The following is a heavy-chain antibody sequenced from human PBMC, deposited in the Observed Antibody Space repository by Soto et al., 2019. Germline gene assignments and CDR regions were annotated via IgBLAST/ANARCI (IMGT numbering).Heavy chain of an antibody. J-gene: IGHJ4*02. D-gene: IGHD4-17*01. V-gene: IGHV4-31*03. Sequence: QVQLQESGPGLVKTSQTLSLTCTVSGGSISSGGYYWRWIRQHPGKGLEWTGYIHYSGSTYYNPSVKSRVTISVDASKSQVSLKLSSVTAADTAVYYCARSSHSTVPTFGCWGQGTLVTVSS. CDR1: GGSISSGGYY. CDR2: IHYSGST. CDR3: ARSSHSTVPTFGC.